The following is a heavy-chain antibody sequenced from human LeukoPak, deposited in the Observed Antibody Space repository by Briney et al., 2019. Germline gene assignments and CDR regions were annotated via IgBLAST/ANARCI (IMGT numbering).Heavy chain of an antibody. Sequence: ASVKVSFKASEYNFTAYYLHWVRQAPGQGLEWVGWFNPNSGATNCAQKFEGRVTMTRDTSISTASMELSRLTSDDTAVYYCARDLRSGTDGNYAMDVWGQGTTVTVSS. J-gene: IGHJ6*02. D-gene: IGHD1-26*01. CDR1: EYNFTAYY. CDR3: ARDLRSGTDGNYAMDV. CDR2: FNPNSGAT. V-gene: IGHV1-2*02.